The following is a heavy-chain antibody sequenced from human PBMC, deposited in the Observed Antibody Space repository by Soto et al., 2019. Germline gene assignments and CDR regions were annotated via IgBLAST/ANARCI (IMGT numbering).Heavy chain of an antibody. D-gene: IGHD6-25*01. V-gene: IGHV3-74*01. CDR2: INGDGTTT. Sequence: EAQLVESGGGLVQPGGSLRLSCAASGFTFSGYWMHWVRQAPERGLVWVSRINGDGTTTHYADSVKGGFTISRDNAKNTLYLQMNSLRAEDTGVYCCVRRRDGYNLVADYWGQGTLVTVSS. J-gene: IGHJ4*02. CDR3: VRRRDGYNLVADY. CDR1: GFTFSGYW.